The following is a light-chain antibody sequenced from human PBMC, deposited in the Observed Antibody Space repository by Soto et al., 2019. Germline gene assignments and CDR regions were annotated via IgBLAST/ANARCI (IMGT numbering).Light chain of an antibody. CDR1: QGISNY. CDR2: AAS. Sequence: NIQMTQSPSAMSASVGDRVTITCRARQGISNYLAWFQQKPGKVPKHLIYAASSLQSGVPSRFSGSGSGTEFTRTISSLQPEDFATYYCLQHNSYPLTFGPGTKVDIK. CDR3: LQHNSYPLT. V-gene: IGKV1D-17*01. J-gene: IGKJ3*01.